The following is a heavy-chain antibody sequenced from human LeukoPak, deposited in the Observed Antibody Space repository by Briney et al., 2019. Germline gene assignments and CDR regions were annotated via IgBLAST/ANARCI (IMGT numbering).Heavy chain of an antibody. V-gene: IGHV4-38-2*02. CDR1: GYSISSGYY. J-gene: IGHJ3*02. D-gene: IGHD3-10*01. Sequence: PSETLSLTCTVSGYSISSGYYWGWIRQPPGKGLEFIGSIYHSGGTYYSPSLKSRVTISLDTSRNQFSLKLNSVTAADTAVYYCAKSNGYGLVDIWGQGTMVTVSS. CDR3: AKSNGYGLVDI. CDR2: IYHSGGT.